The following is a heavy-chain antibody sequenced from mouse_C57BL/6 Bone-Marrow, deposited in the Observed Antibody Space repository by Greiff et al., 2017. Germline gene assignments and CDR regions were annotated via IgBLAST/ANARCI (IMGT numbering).Heavy chain of an antibody. V-gene: IGHV5-6*01. CDR3: ARHSLYGYYAMDY. CDR1: GFTFSSYG. CDR2: ISSGGSYT. J-gene: IGHJ4*01. D-gene: IGHD1-1*02. Sequence: EVMLVESEGDLVKPGGSLKLSCAASGFTFSSYGMSWVRQTPDKRLEWVATISSGGSYTYYPYSVKGRFTISRDNAKNTLYLQMSSLKSEDTAMYYCARHSLYGYYAMDYWGQGTSVTVSS.